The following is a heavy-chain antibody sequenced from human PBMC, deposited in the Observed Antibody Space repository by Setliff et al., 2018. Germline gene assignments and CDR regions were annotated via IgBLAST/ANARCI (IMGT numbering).Heavy chain of an antibody. Sequence: SETLSLTCTVSGGSISSGSDYWTWIRQPAGKGLEWIGHFYTSGITSYNPSRKSRVTISVDTSKNQFSLKLSSVTAAATAVYYCARDPASPAAAGGWFDPWGQGTLVTVSS. CDR3: ARDPASPAAAGGWFDP. CDR1: GGSISSGSDY. D-gene: IGHD6-13*01. CDR2: FYTSGIT. V-gene: IGHV4-61*09. J-gene: IGHJ5*02.